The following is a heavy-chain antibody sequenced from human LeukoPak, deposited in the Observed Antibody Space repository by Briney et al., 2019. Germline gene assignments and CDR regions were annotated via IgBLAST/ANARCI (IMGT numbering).Heavy chain of an antibody. V-gene: IGHV3-30-3*01. D-gene: IGHD1-26*01. CDR2: ISYDGSNK. Sequence: PGRSLRLSCAASGFTFSSYAMHWVRQAPGKGLEWVAVISYDGSNKYYADSVKGRFTISRDNSKNTLYLQMNSLRAEDTAVYYCARVPVGSYSFGYWGQGTLVTVSS. J-gene: IGHJ4*02. CDR1: GFTFSSYA. CDR3: ARVPVGSYSFGY.